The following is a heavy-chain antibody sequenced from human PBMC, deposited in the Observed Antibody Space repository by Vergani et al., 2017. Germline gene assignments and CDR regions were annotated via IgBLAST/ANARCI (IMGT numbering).Heavy chain of an antibody. D-gene: IGHD2-2*01. Sequence: EVQLVQSGAEVKKPGESLKISCKGSGYSFTSYWIGWVRQMPGKGLEWMGIIYPGDSDTRYSPSFQGQVTISADKSISTAYLQWSSLKASDTAMYYCARHVYVSIIASSTSCYYDYWGQGTLVTVSS. CDR2: IYPGDSDT. CDR1: GYSFTSYW. V-gene: IGHV5-51*01. CDR3: ARHVYVSIIASSTSCYYDY. J-gene: IGHJ4*02.